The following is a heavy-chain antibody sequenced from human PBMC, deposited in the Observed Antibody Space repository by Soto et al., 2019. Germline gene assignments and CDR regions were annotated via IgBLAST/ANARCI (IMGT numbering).Heavy chain of an antibody. D-gene: IGHD6-13*01. J-gene: IGHJ4*02. V-gene: IGHV1-18*01. Sequence: APVKFSCKASGYTFSTYGISCLRQAPGQGLEWMGWISAYNGNTNYAQKLQGRVTMTTDTSTSTAYMELRSLRSDDTAVYYCARGAQGIAAAGTFDYWGQGTLVTVSS. CDR2: ISAYNGNT. CDR3: ARGAQGIAAAGTFDY. CDR1: GYTFSTYG.